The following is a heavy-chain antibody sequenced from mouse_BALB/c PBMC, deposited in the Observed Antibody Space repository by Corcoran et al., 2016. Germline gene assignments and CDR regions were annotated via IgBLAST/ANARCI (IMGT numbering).Heavy chain of an antibody. CDR1: GYTFTDYY. CDR2: INPNNGGT. V-gene: IGHV1-26*01. J-gene: IGHJ2*01. Sequence: EVQLQQSGPELVKPGASVNMSCKASGYTFTDYYMKGVKQIHGKSLECIGDINPNNGGTSYNQKFKGKATLTVDKSSSTAYMQLNSLTSEDSAVYYFARDYDYNFDYWCQGTTLTVSS. D-gene: IGHD2-4*01. CDR3: ARDYDYNFDY.